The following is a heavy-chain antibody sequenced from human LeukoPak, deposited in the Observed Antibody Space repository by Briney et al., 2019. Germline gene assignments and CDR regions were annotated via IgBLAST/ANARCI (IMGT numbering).Heavy chain of an antibody. V-gene: IGHV1-2*02. Sequence: ASVKVSCKASGYTFTGYYMHWVRQAPGQGLEWMGWINPNSGGTNYAQKFQGRVTMTRDTSISTAYMELSRLRSDDTAVYYCARESNYHGSGTGWFDPWGQGTLVTVSS. CDR2: INPNSGGT. D-gene: IGHD3-10*01. CDR1: GYTFTGYY. J-gene: IGHJ5*02. CDR3: ARESNYHGSGTGWFDP.